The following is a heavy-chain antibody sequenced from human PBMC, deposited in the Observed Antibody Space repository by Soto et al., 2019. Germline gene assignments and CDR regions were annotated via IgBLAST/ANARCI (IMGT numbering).Heavy chain of an antibody. V-gene: IGHV4-31*03. J-gene: IGHJ4*02. Sequence: TLSLTCTVSGGSISSGGYYWSWIRQHPGKGLEWIGYIYYSGSTYYNPSLKSRVTISVDTSKNQFSLKLSSVTAADTAVYYCAREGNWNGFDYWGQGTLVTSPQ. CDR3: AREGNWNGFDY. D-gene: IGHD1-20*01. CDR2: IYYSGST. CDR1: GGSISSGGYY.